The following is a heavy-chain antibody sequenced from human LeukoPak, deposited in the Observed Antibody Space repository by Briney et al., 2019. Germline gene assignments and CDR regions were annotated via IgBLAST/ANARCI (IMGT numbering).Heavy chain of an antibody. V-gene: IGHV3-33*01. D-gene: IGHD6-19*01. J-gene: IGHJ4*02. CDR2: IWYDGTNK. CDR1: GFTFSSYA. CDR3: ARDDSGWVYY. Sequence: GGSLRLSCAASGFTFSSYAMHWVRQAPGKGLKWVSVIWYDGTNKYYADSVKGRFTISRDNSKNTLYLQMNSLRAEDTAVYYCARDDSGWVYYWGQGTLVTVSS.